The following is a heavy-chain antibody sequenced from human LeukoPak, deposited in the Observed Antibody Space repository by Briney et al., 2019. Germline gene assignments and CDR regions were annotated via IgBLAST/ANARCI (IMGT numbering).Heavy chain of an antibody. V-gene: IGHV1-18*01. CDR1: GYTFTSYG. CDR3: ARDQYKRATVTLSTYWYFDL. D-gene: IGHD4-17*01. J-gene: IGHJ2*01. Sequence: GSVKFSCKASGYTFTSYGLSGVRQAPGQGLEWMGWITTYNGNTNYAQKLEGRVPMPTDTSTSKAYMELRSLRSDDTAVYYCARDQYKRATVTLSTYWYFDLWGRGTLVTVSS. CDR2: ITTYNGNT.